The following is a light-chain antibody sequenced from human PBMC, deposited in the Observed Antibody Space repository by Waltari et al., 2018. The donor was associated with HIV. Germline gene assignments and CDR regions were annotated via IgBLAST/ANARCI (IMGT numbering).Light chain of an antibody. CDR2: RNN. CDR1: SSNIGSQN. Sequence: QSVLTQPPSASGTPGQRVTITGSGRSSNIGSQNVYWYQQLPGTAPKLLIYRNNQRPSGVPHRFSGSTSGTSASLSISGLRSEDEADYYCAAWDDSLSGYVFGTGTKVTVL. J-gene: IGLJ1*01. CDR3: AAWDDSLSGYV. V-gene: IGLV1-47*01.